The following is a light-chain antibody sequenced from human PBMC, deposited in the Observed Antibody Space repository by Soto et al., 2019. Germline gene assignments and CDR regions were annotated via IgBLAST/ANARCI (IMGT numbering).Light chain of an antibody. J-gene: IGKJ1*01. V-gene: IGKV1-5*03. CDR2: KAS. Sequence: DIQMTQSPSTLSASVGDRVTITCRASQSVRSWLAWYQQKPGKAPKLLIYKASSLESGVPSRFSGSGSGTEFTLTISGLQPDDFATYYCQQYDTYSTFGQGTKVEVK. CDR3: QQYDTYST. CDR1: QSVRSW.